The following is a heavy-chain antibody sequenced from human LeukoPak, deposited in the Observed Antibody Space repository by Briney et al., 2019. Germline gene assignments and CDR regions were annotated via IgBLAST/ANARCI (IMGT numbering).Heavy chain of an antibody. CDR3: ARDGRWLQLPFDY. CDR1: GGSVSSRSFY. CDR2: IYYSGST. J-gene: IGHJ4*02. D-gene: IGHD5-24*01. Sequence: SETLSLTCTISGGSVSSRSFYWGWIRQPPGKGLEWIGSIYYSGSTFYSPSLKSRVTISADTSKNQFSLKLSSVTAADTAVYYCARDGRWLQLPFDYWGQGTLVTVSS. V-gene: IGHV4-39*07.